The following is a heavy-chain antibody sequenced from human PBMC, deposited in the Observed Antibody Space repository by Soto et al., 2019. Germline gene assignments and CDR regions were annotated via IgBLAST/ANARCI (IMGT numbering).Heavy chain of an antibody. J-gene: IGHJ5*02. D-gene: IGHD6-19*01. CDR2: ISRSGSYI. V-gene: IGHV3-21*02. Sequence: EVQLVESGGGLVQPGGSLRLSCAASGFTFYTYSMNWVRQAPGKGLEWVSSISRSGSYIYYTDSVKGRFTISRDNAKNSLYLQMNTLRVDDTAVYYCVSDQKREHFETSGPNWFDTWGQGTLVTVSS. CDR3: VSDQKREHFETSGPNWFDT. CDR1: GFTFYTYS.